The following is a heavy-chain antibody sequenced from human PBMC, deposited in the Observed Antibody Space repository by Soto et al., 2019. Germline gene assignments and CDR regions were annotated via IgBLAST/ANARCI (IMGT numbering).Heavy chain of an antibody. CDR1: GFTFSSYW. CDR2: INSDGSST. Sequence: GGSLRLSCAASGFTFSSYWMHWVRQAPGKGLVWVSRINSDGSSTSYADSVKGRFTISRDNAKNTLYLQMNSLRAEDTAVYYCARESLEYSSSSAFDIWGQGTMVTVSS. CDR3: ARESLEYSSSSAFDI. D-gene: IGHD6-6*01. V-gene: IGHV3-74*01. J-gene: IGHJ3*02.